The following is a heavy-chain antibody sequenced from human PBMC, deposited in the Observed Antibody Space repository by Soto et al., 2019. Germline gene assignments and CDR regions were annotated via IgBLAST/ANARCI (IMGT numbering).Heavy chain of an antibody. CDR3: ARSGWFGELSPFDL. D-gene: IGHD3-10*01. V-gene: IGHV1-3*01. CDR2: INAGNDKT. Sequence: ASVKVSCKASGYTFSSYSIHWVRQAPGQRLEWMGWINAGNDKTKYSQKLQGRVTITRDTSASTAYMELSSLRSEDTAVFYCARSGWFGELSPFDLWGQGTLVTVSS. CDR1: GYTFSSYS. J-gene: IGHJ4*02.